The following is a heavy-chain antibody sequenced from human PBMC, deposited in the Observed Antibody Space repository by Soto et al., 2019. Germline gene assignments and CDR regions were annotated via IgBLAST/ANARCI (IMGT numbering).Heavy chain of an antibody. Sequence: QVQLVQSGAEVKKPGSSVKVSCKASGGTFNSYTISWVRQAPGQGLEWMGRIIPILGIANYAQKFQGRVTITADKSTSTAYMELSSLRSEDTAVYYCARVGGGGYSSYDYYWGQGTLVTVSS. D-gene: IGHD5-12*01. V-gene: IGHV1-69*02. J-gene: IGHJ4*02. CDR3: ARVGGGGYSSYDYY. CDR2: IIPILGIA. CDR1: GGTFNSYT.